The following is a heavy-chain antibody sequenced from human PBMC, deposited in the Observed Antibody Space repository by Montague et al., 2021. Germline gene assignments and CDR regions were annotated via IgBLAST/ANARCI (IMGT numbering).Heavy chain of an antibody. CDR3: AREGVGDLLFSFDS. CDR2: TYYRSTWYT. V-gene: IGHV6-1*01. Sequence: CSLSFSLFSNNNAAWNWIRESPSRGLEWLGRTYYRSTWYTDYAVSVKGRIAINPDTSKNQFSLQLNSVTPEDTAVYYCAREGVGDLLFSFDSWGQGTLVTVSS. D-gene: IGHD3-10*01. CDR1: FSLFSNNNAA. J-gene: IGHJ4*02.